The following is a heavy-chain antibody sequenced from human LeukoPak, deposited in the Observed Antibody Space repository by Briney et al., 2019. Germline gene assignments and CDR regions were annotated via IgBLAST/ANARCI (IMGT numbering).Heavy chain of an antibody. CDR2: IKQDGSEK. CDR1: GFTFSSYW. J-gene: IGHJ6*02. Sequence: PGGSLRLSCAASGFTFSSYWMSWVRQAPGKGLEWVANIKQDGSEKYYVDSVKGRFTISRDNAKNSLYLQMNSLRAEDTAVYYCAREKGLWFGERMGMDVWGQGTTVTVSS. V-gene: IGHV3-7*01. CDR3: AREKGLWFGERMGMDV. D-gene: IGHD3-10*01.